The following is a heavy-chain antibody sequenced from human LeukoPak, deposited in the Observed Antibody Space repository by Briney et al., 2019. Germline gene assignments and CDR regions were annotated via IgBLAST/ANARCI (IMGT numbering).Heavy chain of an antibody. Sequence: SLKVSCKASGGTFSSYTLSWVRQAPGQGLEWMGRIIPILGIVNYAQQFQGRVTIIADKSTNTAYMELSSLRSEDTAVYYCARAYDSSGYYDAFDIWGQGTMVTVSS. J-gene: IGHJ3*02. V-gene: IGHV1-69*02. D-gene: IGHD3-22*01. CDR2: IIPILGIV. CDR1: GGTFSSYT. CDR3: ARAYDSSGYYDAFDI.